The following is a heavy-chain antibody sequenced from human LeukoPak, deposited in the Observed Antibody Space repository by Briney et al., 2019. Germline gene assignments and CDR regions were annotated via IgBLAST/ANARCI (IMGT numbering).Heavy chain of an antibody. J-gene: IGHJ4*02. CDR2: IRPEGTTT. Sequence: GGSLRLSCAASGFTFSTYWMHWVRQAPGKGLVWVSRIRPEGTTTAYADSVKGRFTISRDNAKNTLFLQMNGLSVEDTAVYYCARDLDWILFDYWGQGTLVTVSS. D-gene: IGHD3-9*01. CDR1: GFTFSTYW. V-gene: IGHV3-74*03. CDR3: ARDLDWILFDY.